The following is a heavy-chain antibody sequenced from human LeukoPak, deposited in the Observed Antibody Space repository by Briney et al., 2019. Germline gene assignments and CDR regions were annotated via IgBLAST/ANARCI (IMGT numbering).Heavy chain of an antibody. CDR3: AKDLTSGNFGYYFDY. J-gene: IGHJ4*02. Sequence: GGSLRLSCSASGFTFSRYAMHWVRQAPGKGLEYVSAISSNGGRRFYADSVKGRFTISRDSSKNTLYLQMNSLRAEDTAVYFCAKDLTSGNFGYYFDYWGQGTLVTVSS. CDR2: ISSNGGRR. V-gene: IGHV3-64*04. CDR1: GFTFSRYA. D-gene: IGHD3-10*01.